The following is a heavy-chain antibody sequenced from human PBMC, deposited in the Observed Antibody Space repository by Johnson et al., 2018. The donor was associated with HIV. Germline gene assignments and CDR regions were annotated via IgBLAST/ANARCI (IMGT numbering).Heavy chain of an antibody. CDR1: GFTFSSSG. J-gene: IGHJ3*02. Sequence: VQLVEFGGGVVQPGRSLPLSCAASGFTFSSSGMHWARQAPGKGLVWVSRINSYASSISYAVSVKGRFTISRDNAKNSLYLQMNSLRADDTAVYYCARGGSDVFDIWGRGTMVTVSS. D-gene: IGHD3-16*01. V-gene: IGHV3-74*02. CDR2: INSYASSI. CDR3: ARGGSDVFDI.